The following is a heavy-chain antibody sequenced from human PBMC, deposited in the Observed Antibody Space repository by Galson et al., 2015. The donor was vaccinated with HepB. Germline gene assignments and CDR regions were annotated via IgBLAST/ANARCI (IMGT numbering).Heavy chain of an antibody. CDR2: IIPILGTA. V-gene: IGHV1-69*10. J-gene: IGHJ6*02. Sequence: SVKVSCKASGGTFSSYAISWVRQAPGQGLEWMGGIIPILGTANYAQKFQGRVTSTADKSTSTAYMELSSLRSEDTAVYYCARDLFRVVVAATKFAYYYGMDVWGQGTTVTVSS. CDR3: ARDLFRVVVAATKFAYYYGMDV. CDR1: GGTFSSYA. D-gene: IGHD2-15*01.